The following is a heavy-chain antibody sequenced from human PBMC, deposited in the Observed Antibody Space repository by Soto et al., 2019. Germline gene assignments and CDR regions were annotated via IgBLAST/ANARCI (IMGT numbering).Heavy chain of an antibody. V-gene: IGHV4-59*01. CDR2: IDYSGST. CDR3: TRARYGDHFDS. CDR1: GDSMTGAN. J-gene: IGHJ4*02. Sequence: KASETLSLTCSVSGDSMTGANWGWFRQSPEKGLEWIGYIDYSGSTNYNPSLRSRITITIDTSSNQFSLNLASVTAADAAVYYCTRARYGDHFDSWGQGTLVTVSS. D-gene: IGHD4-17*01.